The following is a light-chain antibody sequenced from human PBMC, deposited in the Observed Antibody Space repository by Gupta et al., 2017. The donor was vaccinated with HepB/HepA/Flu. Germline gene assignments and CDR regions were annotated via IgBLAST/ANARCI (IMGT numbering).Light chain of an antibody. CDR3: QQYYIWHPLT. J-gene: IGKJ4*01. CDR1: QYVGTN. Sequence: DILMTQSPATLSASPGDRVTLSCRASQYVGTNLAWYQQRGGQGPRLLIYGAYVRATGIPARFRGSGSGTDYTLIISSLQSEDLALYYWQQYYIWHPLTFGGGTKVDIK. V-gene: IGKV3-15*01. CDR2: GAY.